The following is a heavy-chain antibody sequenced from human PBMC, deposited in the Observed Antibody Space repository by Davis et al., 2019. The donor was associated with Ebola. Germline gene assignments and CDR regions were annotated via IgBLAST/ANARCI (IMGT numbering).Heavy chain of an antibody. V-gene: IGHV1-18*01. D-gene: IGHD3-10*01. CDR3: ARSWISRVGGVINGVDH. Sequence: ASVKVSCKTSGFPLISYGISWVRQAPGQGLEWMGWFSPYNGHVNYAQKFQGRVSMTTDTSTNTVYMELRSLRSDDTAVYYCARSWISRVGGVINGVDHWGQGTLVTVSS. CDR1: GFPLISYG. J-gene: IGHJ4*02. CDR2: FSPYNGHV.